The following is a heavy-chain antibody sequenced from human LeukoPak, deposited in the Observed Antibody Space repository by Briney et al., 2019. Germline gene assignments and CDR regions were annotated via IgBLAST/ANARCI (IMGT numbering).Heavy chain of an antibody. D-gene: IGHD2-15*01. CDR1: GFTFSSYG. J-gene: IGHJ3*02. CDR2: ISGSGGST. CDR3: ARRGYPEAFDI. V-gene: IGHV3-23*01. Sequence: GGTLRLSCAASGFTFSSYGMSWVRQAPGKGLEWVSAISGSGGSTYYADSVKGRFTISRDNAKNSLYLQMNSLRAEDTAVYYCARRGYPEAFDIWGQGTMVTVSS.